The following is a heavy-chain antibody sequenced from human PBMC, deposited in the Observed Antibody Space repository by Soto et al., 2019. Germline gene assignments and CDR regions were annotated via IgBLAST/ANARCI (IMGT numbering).Heavy chain of an antibody. Sequence: QITLKESGPTLVKPTQTLTLTCTFSGFSLSTSGVGVGWIRQPPGKALEWLALIYWNDDKRYSPSLKSRLTITKDTSKNQVVLTMTNMDPVDTATYYCAHSGAATPWSFLGKSNYYYYGMDVWGQGTTVTVSS. V-gene: IGHV2-5*01. J-gene: IGHJ6*02. D-gene: IGHD2-15*01. CDR2: IYWNDDK. CDR3: AHSGAATPWSFLGKSNYYYYGMDV. CDR1: GFSLSTSGVG.